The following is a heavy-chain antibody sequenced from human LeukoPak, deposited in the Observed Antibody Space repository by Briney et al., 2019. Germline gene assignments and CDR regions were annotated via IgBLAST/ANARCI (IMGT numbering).Heavy chain of an antibody. CDR2: ISTSGTT. D-gene: IGHD3-16*01. CDR1: GGSISSGTYY. J-gene: IGHJ4*02. CDR3: ARQLIQPRAFDS. Sequence: SETLSLTCTVSGGSISSGTYYWSWIRQPAGKGLEWIGRISTSGTTNYSPSLKSRVTISVDTSKNQISLKLSSVTAADTAVYYCARQLIQPRAFDSWGQGTLVTVSS. V-gene: IGHV4-61*02.